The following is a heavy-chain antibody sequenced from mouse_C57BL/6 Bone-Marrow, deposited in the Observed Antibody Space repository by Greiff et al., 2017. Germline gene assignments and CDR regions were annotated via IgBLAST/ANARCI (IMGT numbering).Heavy chain of an antibody. Sequence: DVKLVESGGDLVKPGGSLKLSCAASGFTFSSYGMSWVRQTPDKRLEWVATISSGGSNTYYPDSVKGRFTISRDNAKNTLYLQMRSLKSEDTAMYYCARQSELGRGGFDYWGQGTTLTVSS. CDR2: ISSGGSNT. V-gene: IGHV5-6*02. CDR1: GFTFSSYG. CDR3: ARQSELGRGGFDY. D-gene: IGHD4-1*01. J-gene: IGHJ2*01.